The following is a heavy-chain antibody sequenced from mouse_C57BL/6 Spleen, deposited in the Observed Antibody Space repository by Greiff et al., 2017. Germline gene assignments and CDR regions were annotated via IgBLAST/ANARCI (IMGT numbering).Heavy chain of an antibody. CDR1: GYTFTDYY. Sequence: EVQLQQSGPELVKPGASVKISCKASGYTFTDYYMNWVKQSHGKSLEWIGDINPNNGGTSYNQKFKGKATLTVDKSSSTAYMELRSLTSEDSAVXYCARADDYDVAMDYWGQGTSVTVSS. CDR2: INPNNGGT. CDR3: ARADDYDVAMDY. J-gene: IGHJ4*01. D-gene: IGHD2-4*01. V-gene: IGHV1-26*01.